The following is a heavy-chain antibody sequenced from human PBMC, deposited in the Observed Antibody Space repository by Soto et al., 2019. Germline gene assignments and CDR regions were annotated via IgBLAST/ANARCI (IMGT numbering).Heavy chain of an antibody. D-gene: IGHD2-2*01. Sequence: QVQLVESGGGVVQPGRSLRLSCAASGFTFSSYGMHWVRQAPGKGLEWVAVISYDGSNKYYADSVKGRFTISRDNSKNTLYLQMNGLRAEDTAVYYCAKDGVCSSTSCNYYYYYYGMDVWGQGTTVTVSS. V-gene: IGHV3-30*18. CDR3: AKDGVCSSTSCNYYYYYYGMDV. J-gene: IGHJ6*02. CDR1: GFTFSSYG. CDR2: ISYDGSNK.